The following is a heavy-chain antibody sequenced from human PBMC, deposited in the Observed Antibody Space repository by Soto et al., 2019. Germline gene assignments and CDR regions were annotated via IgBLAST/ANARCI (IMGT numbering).Heavy chain of an antibody. D-gene: IGHD2-15*01. Sequence: DVQLLESGGGLVHPGGSLRLSCAASGFTFSSYAMNWVRQGPGKGLEWVSTISGSAGSTYYADSVKGRFTISRDNSKNTLYLQMDSLSVDDPAMYYCAKVPSAVASTPWFDPWGQGTLVTASS. CDR3: AKVPSAVASTPWFDP. CDR2: ISGSAGST. CDR1: GFTFSSYA. V-gene: IGHV3-23*01. J-gene: IGHJ5*02.